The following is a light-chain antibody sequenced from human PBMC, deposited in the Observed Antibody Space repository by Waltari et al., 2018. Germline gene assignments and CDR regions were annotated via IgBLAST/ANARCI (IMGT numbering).Light chain of an antibody. CDR2: DVN. CDR1: SSDVGAYNY. CDR3: SSFTRASSWV. V-gene: IGLV2-14*03. J-gene: IGLJ3*02. Sequence: HSALAQPASVSGSPAQSITISCTGTSSDVGAYNYVSWYQQHPGKAPRLMIYDVNNRPSGVSNCFSGSKSGNTASLTISGLQAEDEAEYYCSSFTRASSWVFGGGTKLTV.